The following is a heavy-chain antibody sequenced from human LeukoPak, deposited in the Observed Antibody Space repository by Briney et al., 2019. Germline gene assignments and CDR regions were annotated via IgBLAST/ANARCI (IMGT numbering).Heavy chain of an antibody. CDR3: SGFNILWVLLLLFRVRP. V-gene: IGHV4-61*05. CDR1: GGSISSSSYY. D-gene: IGHD2-21*02. Sequence: PSETLSLTCTVSGGSISSSSYYWGWIRQPPGKGLEWIGYIYYSGSTNYNPSLKSRVTISVDTSKNQFSLKLSSVTAADTAVDYWSGFNILWVLLLLFRVRPWGQGNLVTVSS. J-gene: IGHJ5*02. CDR2: IYYSGST.